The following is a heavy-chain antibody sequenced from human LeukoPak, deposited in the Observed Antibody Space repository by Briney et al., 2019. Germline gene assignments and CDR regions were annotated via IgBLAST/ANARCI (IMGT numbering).Heavy chain of an antibody. V-gene: IGHV3-23*01. D-gene: IGHD2-2*01. J-gene: IGHJ4*02. CDR1: GFTFSSYG. Sequence: GRSLRLSCAASGFTFSSYGMSWVRQAPGKGLEWVSAISGSGGSTYYADSVKGRFTISRDNSKNTLYLQMNSLRAEDTAVYYCAKGYCSSTSCRPLDYWGQGTLVTVSS. CDR3: AKGYCSSTSCRPLDY. CDR2: ISGSGGST.